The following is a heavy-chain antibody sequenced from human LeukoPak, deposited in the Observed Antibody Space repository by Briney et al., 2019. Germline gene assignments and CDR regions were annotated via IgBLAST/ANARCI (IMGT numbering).Heavy chain of an antibody. CDR1: GGSISSRSYY. CDR2: GYNTGST. V-gene: IGHV4-39*01. D-gene: IGHD2-2*01. Sequence: SETLSLTCTVSGGSISSRSYYWRWIRQPPGRGLEWIGGGYNTGSTYDNPYLKSRVTISVDTSKTQFSLKLSSVTAADTAVYYCSRQKYCSGTSCYHVDYWGQGALVTVSS. J-gene: IGHJ4*02. CDR3: SRQKYCSGTSCYHVDY.